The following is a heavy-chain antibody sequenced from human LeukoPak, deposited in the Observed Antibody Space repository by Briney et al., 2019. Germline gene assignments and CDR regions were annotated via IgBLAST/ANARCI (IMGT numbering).Heavy chain of an antibody. CDR1: GGSFGGYY. V-gene: IGHV4-34*01. CDR3: ARRYYYGSGSYDI. Sequence: PSETLSLTCAVYGGSFGGYYWSWIRQPPGKGLEWIGEINHSGSTNYNPSLKSRVTISVDTSKNQFSLKLSSVTAADTAVYYCARRYYYGSGSYDIWGQGTMVTVSS. J-gene: IGHJ3*02. D-gene: IGHD3-10*01. CDR2: INHSGST.